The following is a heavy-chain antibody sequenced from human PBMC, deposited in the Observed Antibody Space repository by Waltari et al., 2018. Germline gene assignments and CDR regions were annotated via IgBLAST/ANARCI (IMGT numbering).Heavy chain of an antibody. CDR1: GGSISSSSYY. J-gene: IGHJ3*02. D-gene: IGHD3-10*01. V-gene: IGHV4-39*01. CDR2: IYYSGST. Sequence: QLQLQESGPGLVKPSETLSLTCTVSGGSISSSSYYWGWIRQPPGKGLEWIGSIYYSGSTYYNPSLKSRVTISVDTSKNQFSLKLSSVTAADTAVYYCARRGSRSGSGAFDIWGQGTMVTVSS. CDR3: ARRGSRSGSGAFDI.